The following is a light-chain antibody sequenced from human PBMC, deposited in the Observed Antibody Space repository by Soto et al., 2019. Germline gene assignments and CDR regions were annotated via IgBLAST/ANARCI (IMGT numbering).Light chain of an antibody. J-gene: IGLJ3*02. CDR2: GDT. V-gene: IGLV2-23*01. CDR3: CSYAGSSSWV. CDR1: PSDVGGSNS. Sequence: QSALTQPPSASGSPGQSVTISCTGTPSDVGGSNSVSWYQQQHPGKAPKLIIYGDTKRPSGVSNRFSASKSGNTASLTISGLQPEDEADYYCCSYAGSSSWVFGGGTKVTVL.